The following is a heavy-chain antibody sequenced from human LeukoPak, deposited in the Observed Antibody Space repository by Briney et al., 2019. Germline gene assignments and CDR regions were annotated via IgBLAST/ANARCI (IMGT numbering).Heavy chain of an antibody. CDR2: IKQDGSEE. V-gene: IGHV3-7*01. CDR3: ARGSSAGASLRHDY. J-gene: IGHJ4*02. Sequence: PGGSLRLSCAASGFTFSSYWMSWVRQAPGKGLEGGANIKQDGSEENFVDSVKGRFTISRDNAKKSLYLQMNSLRAEDTSVYCCARGSSAGASLRHDYWGQGTLVTVSS. D-gene: IGHD1-26*01. CDR1: GFTFSSYW.